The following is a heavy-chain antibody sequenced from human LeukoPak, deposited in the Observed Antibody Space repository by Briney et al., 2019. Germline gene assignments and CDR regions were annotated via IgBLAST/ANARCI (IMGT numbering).Heavy chain of an antibody. CDR3: ARFPSSAIGYSSGWYSGWFDP. CDR1: GGSISSSSYY. J-gene: IGHJ5*02. D-gene: IGHD6-19*01. V-gene: IGHV4-39*01. CDR2: IYYSGST. Sequence: SETLSLTCTVSGGSISSSSYYWGWIRQPPGKGLEWIGSIYYSGSTYYNPSLKSRVTISVDTSKNQFSLKLSSVTAADTAVYYCARFPSSAIGYSSGWYSGWFDPWGQGTLVTVSS.